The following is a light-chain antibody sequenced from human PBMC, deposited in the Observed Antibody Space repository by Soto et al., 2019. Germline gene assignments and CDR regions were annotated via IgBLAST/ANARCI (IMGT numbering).Light chain of an antibody. Sequence: EIVLTQSPGTLSLSPGERATLSCRASQSVASNYLAWYQLKPGQAPRLLIYGASSRATGIPDSRLEPEDFAVYFCQQYGDSPETFGQGTKVEIK. V-gene: IGKV3-20*01. CDR1: QSVASNY. CDR2: GAS. CDR3: QQYGDSPET. J-gene: IGKJ1*01.